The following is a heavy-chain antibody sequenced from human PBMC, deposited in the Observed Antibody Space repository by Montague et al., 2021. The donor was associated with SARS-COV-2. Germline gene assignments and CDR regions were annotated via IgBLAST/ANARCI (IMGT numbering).Heavy chain of an antibody. CDR1: GGFISSPDYY. Sequence: SETLSLTCTVSGGFISSPDYYWGWIRQSPGNGLEWIGSISYTGRTYYNPSLRSRVSFSMDTSKNHFSLSLSSVTVADTAVYFCARQLPSYCATNKCYPYYFDGWGQGALVTVSS. J-gene: IGHJ4*02. CDR2: ISYTGRT. CDR3: ARQLPSYCATNKCYPYYFDG. D-gene: IGHD2-8*01. V-gene: IGHV4-39*01.